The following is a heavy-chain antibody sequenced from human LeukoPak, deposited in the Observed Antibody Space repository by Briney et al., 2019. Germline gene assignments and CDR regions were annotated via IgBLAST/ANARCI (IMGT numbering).Heavy chain of an antibody. CDR1: GFTFSSYA. Sequence: GGSLRLSCAASGFTFSSYAMHWVRQAPGKGLEWVAVISYDGSNKYYADSVKGRFTISRDNSKNTLYLQMNSLRAEDTAVYYCARDSEKRIIRGYSGYFDYWGQGTLVTVSS. J-gene: IGHJ4*02. V-gene: IGHV3-30*04. D-gene: IGHD5-12*01. CDR3: ARDSEKRIIRGYSGYFDY. CDR2: ISYDGSNK.